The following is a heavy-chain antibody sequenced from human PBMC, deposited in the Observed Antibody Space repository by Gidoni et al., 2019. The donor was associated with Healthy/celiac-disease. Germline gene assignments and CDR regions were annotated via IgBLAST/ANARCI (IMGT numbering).Heavy chain of an antibody. CDR3: ARSNNDYGDYAGWFDP. Sequence: QLQLQESGPGLVKPSETLSLTCTVSGGSISSSSYYWGWIRQPLGKGLEWIGSIYYSGSTYYNPSLKSRVTISVDTSKNQFSLKLSSVTAADTAVYYCARSNNDYGDYAGWFDPWGQGTLVTVSS. V-gene: IGHV4-39*01. CDR1: GGSISSSSYY. CDR2: IYYSGST. D-gene: IGHD4-17*01. J-gene: IGHJ5*02.